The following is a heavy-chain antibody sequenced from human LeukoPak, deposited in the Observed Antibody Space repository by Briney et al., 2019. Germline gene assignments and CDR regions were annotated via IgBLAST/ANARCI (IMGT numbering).Heavy chain of an antibody. CDR2: INWNGGSR. D-gene: IGHD3-9*01. J-gene: IGHJ5*02. CDR3: AKVRSLLTGYLGPVSFDP. Sequence: GGSLRLSCAASGFTFDNFGMHWVRQAPGKGLEWVAGINWNGGSRGYADSVKGRFTISRDNAKNSLYLQMNSLRAEDTALYHCAKVRSLLTGYLGPVSFDPWGQGTLVTVSS. CDR1: GFTFDNFG. V-gene: IGHV3-20*01.